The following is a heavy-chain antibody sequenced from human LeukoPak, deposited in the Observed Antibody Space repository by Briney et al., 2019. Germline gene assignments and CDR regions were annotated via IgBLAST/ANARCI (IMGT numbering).Heavy chain of an antibody. V-gene: IGHV6-1*01. D-gene: IGHD6-13*01. J-gene: IGHJ3*02. CDR3: ARGAWSSSWSGDDAFDI. Sequence: SQTLSLTCAISGDSVSSNSAAWNWIRQSPSRGLEWLGRTYYRSKWYNDYAESVKSRITINPDTSKNQFSLQLNSVTPEDTAAYYCARGAWSSSWSGDDAFDIWGQGTMVTVSS. CDR2: TYYRSKWYN. CDR1: GDSVSSNSAA.